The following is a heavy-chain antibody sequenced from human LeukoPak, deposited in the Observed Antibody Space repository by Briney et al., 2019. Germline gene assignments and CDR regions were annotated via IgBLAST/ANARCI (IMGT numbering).Heavy chain of an antibody. Sequence: GGSLRLSCAASGFTFRRYDMHWVRHATGKGLEWVSAIGTAGDTYYPGSVKGRFTISRENAKNSLYLQMNSLRAGATAVYYCARGDYFWGSYDYWGQGTLVTVSS. CDR2: IGTAGDT. J-gene: IGHJ4*02. V-gene: IGHV3-13*01. CDR3: ARGDYFWGSYDY. D-gene: IGHD3-16*01. CDR1: GFTFRRYD.